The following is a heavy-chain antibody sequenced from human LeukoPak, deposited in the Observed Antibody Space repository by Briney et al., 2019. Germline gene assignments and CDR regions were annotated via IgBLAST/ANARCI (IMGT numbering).Heavy chain of an antibody. D-gene: IGHD6-13*01. V-gene: IGHV4-61*01. CDR3: AGDARLAAAGTFDY. CDR1: GGSVSSGSYY. J-gene: IGHJ4*02. CDR2: FYYSGRT. Sequence: SETLSLTCTVSGGSVSSGSYYWSWIRQPPGKGLEWIGYFYYSGRTNYDPSLKSRVTISLDTSKNQFSLKLSSVTAADTAVYYCAGDARLAAAGTFDYWGQGTLVTVSS.